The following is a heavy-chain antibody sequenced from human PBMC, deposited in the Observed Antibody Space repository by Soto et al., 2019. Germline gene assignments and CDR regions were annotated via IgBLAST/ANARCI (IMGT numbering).Heavy chain of an antibody. CDR3: ARLAYSSSSN. Sequence: SETLSLTCTVSGGSVSSGSYYWSWIRQPPGKGLEWIGYIYYSGSTNYNPSLKSRVTISVDTSKNQFSLKLSSVTTADTAVYYCARLAYSSSSNWGQGTLVTVSS. D-gene: IGHD6-6*01. CDR1: GGSVSSGSYY. J-gene: IGHJ4*02. V-gene: IGHV4-61*01. CDR2: IYYSGST.